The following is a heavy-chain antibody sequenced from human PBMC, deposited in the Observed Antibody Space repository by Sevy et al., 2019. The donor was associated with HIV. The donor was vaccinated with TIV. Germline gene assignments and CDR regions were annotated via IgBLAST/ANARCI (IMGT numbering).Heavy chain of an antibody. V-gene: IGHV4-34*01. D-gene: IGHD5-18*01. CDR1: GGSSSDYY. CDR2: INHSGTT. CDR3: ARGHPNLVTGYSYYYYGMDV. J-gene: IGHJ6*02. Sequence: SENLSLTCAVYGGSSSDYYWRWIRQPPGKGLEWIGEINHSGTTSYNPSLKSRVIISVDTSKNQFSLKLTSVTAADTAVYYCARGHPNLVTGYSYYYYGMDVWGQGTPVTVSS.